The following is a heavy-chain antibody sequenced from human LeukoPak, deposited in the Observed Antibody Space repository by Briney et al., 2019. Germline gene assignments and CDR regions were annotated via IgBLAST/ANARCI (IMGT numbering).Heavy chain of an antibody. D-gene: IGHD2-2*01. CDR2: INPNSGGT. J-gene: IGHJ4*02. CDR1: GYTFTGYY. CDR3: ATTPTSRYCSSTSCYV. V-gene: IGHV1-2*02. Sequence: ASVKVSCKASGYTFTGYYMHWVRQAPGQGLEWMGWINPNSGGTNYAQKFQGRVTMTRDTSISTAYMELSRLRSDDTAVYYCATTPTSRYCSSTSCYVWGQGTLVTVSS.